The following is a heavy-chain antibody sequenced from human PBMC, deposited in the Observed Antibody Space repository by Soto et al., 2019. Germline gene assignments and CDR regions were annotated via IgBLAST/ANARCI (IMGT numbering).Heavy chain of an antibody. CDR2: TSVHNGNT. J-gene: IGHJ4*02. Sequence: XSVKVSCKASVYNFINYGITWVRQAPGQGLEWMGRTSVHNGNTNYAQKLQGRVTMTTDTSTSTAYMELRSLRSDDTAVYYCVRDLDGSGSYYTDYWGPGTLVTVSS. V-gene: IGHV1-18*01. CDR1: VYNFINYG. D-gene: IGHD3-10*01. CDR3: VRDLDGSGSYYTDY.